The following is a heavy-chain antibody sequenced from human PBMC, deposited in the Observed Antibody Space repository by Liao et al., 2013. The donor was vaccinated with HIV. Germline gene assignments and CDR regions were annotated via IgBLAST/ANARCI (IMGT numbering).Heavy chain of an antibody. Sequence: QVQLQESGPGLVQPSQTLSLTCTVSGGSISGNNYYWSWIRQPAGKGLEWIGRIYTSGSTNYNPSLKSRVTISVDTSKNQFSLKLSSVTAADTAVYYCARYCSATNCYYIDVWGKGTTVTVSS. V-gene: IGHV4-61*02. CDR3: ARYCSATNCYYIDV. D-gene: IGHD2-2*01. CDR1: GGSISGNNYY. J-gene: IGHJ6*03. CDR2: IYTSGST.